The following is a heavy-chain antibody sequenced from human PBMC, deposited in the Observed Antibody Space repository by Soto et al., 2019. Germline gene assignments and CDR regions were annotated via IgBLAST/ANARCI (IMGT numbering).Heavy chain of an antibody. D-gene: IGHD4-17*01. J-gene: IGHJ6*02. Sequence: ASVKVSCKASGYTFTGYYMHWVRQAPGQGLEWKGCINPNSGGTNYAQMFLCWVIMTRDTSISTAYMELSRLRFDDTAVYYCARTGLYGDYETDTTPHYYYGMDVWGQGTTVTVSS. CDR3: ARTGLYGDYETDTTPHYYYGMDV. CDR1: GYTFTGYY. CDR2: INPNSGGT. V-gene: IGHV1-2*04.